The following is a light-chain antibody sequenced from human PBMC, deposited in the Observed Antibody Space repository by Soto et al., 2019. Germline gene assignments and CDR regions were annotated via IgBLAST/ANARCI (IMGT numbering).Light chain of an antibody. V-gene: IGKV3-20*01. CDR2: GAS. CDR1: QSVSSNY. Sequence: EIVLAQSPDTLSLSPGERATLSCRASQSVSSNYLAWYQQKPGQAPRLLIYGASSRATGIPDRFSGSGSGTDFTLTITRLEPEDFAVYYCQQYGNSPNTFGQGTKLEIK. CDR3: QQYGNSPNT. J-gene: IGKJ2*01.